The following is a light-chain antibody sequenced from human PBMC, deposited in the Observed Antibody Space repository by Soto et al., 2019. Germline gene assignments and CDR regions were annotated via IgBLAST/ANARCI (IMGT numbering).Light chain of an antibody. CDR2: YNN. CDR1: SSNIGSNT. V-gene: IGLV1-44*01. Sequence: QSVLTQPPSASGTPGQRVSMSCSGSSSNIGSNTVNWYQQFPGTAPKLLIYYNNQRPSGVPDRSSGSKSGTSASLAISGLQSEDEADYYCSTWDDSLNAVLFGGGTKLTVL. CDR3: STWDDSLNAVL. J-gene: IGLJ2*01.